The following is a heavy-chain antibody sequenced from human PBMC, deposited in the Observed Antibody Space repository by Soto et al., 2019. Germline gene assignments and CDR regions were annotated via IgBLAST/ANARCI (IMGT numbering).Heavy chain of an antibody. CDR1: GYTFTSYG. V-gene: IGHV1-18*01. Sequence: ASVKVSCKASGYTFTSYGISWVRQAPGQGLEWMGWISAYNGNTNYAQKLQGRVTMTTDTSTSTAYMELRSLRSDDTAVYYCARDYYDSSGYYYYYYGMDVWGQGTTVTVSS. CDR3: ARDYYDSSGYYYYYYGMDV. CDR2: ISAYNGNT. D-gene: IGHD3-22*01. J-gene: IGHJ6*02.